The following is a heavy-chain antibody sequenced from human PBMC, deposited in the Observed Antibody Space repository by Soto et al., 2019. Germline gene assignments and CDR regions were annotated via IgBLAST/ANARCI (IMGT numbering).Heavy chain of an antibody. CDR3: ARLEGLATISYYFDF. D-gene: IGHD3-9*01. Sequence: PSETLSLTCSVSDDSINSDKYYWGWIRQPPGKGMEWIGSIYYRGNAYYNPSLQTRVTISLDKSKNQFSLKLNSVTAADSALYFCARLEGLATISYYFDFWGPGALVTVSS. J-gene: IGHJ4*02. CDR1: DDSINSDKYY. CDR2: IYYRGNA. V-gene: IGHV4-39*01.